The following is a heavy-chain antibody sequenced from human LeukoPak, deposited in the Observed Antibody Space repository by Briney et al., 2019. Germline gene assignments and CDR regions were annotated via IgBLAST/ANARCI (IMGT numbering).Heavy chain of an antibody. Sequence: SETLSLTCTVSGGSISSSSYYWGWIRQPPGKGLEWIGSIYYSGSTYYNPSLKSRVTISVDTSKNQFSLKLSSVTAADTAVYYCARLAGGRGNDYWGQGTLVTVSS. V-gene: IGHV4-39*01. CDR2: IYYSGST. CDR1: GGSISSSSYY. CDR3: ARLAGGRGNDY. D-gene: IGHD3-16*01. J-gene: IGHJ4*02.